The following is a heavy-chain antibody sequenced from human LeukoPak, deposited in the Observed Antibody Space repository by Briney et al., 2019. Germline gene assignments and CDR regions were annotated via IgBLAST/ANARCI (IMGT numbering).Heavy chain of an antibody. CDR3: VPVAVAGTGVSI. J-gene: IGHJ3*02. CDR2: INHSGST. D-gene: IGHD6-19*01. V-gene: IGHV4-34*01. CDR1: GGSFSGYY. Sequence: SETLSLTCAVYGGSFSGYYWSWIRQPPGKGLEWIGEINHSGSTNYNLSLKSRVTISVDTSKNQFSLKLSSVTAADTAVYYCVPVAVAGTGVSIWGQGTMVTVSS.